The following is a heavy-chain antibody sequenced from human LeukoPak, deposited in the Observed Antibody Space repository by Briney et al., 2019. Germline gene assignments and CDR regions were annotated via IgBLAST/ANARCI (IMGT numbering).Heavy chain of an antibody. CDR3: ARAAVAAME. CDR2: ISGSGGST. D-gene: IGHD6-19*01. J-gene: IGHJ4*02. V-gene: IGHV3-23*01. CDR1: VFTFSSYA. Sequence: GGSLRLSCAASVFTFSSYAMSWVRQAPGKGLEWGSAISGSGGSTYYADSLEGRFTISRDNSKNTLYLQMNTLTAEDTAVYFCARAAVAAMEWGEGSLVTVSS.